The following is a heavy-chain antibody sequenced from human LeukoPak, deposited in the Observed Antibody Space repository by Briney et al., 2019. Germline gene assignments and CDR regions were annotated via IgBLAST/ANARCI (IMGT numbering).Heavy chain of an antibody. Sequence: ASVKVSCKPFGYTFNTYGITWVRQAPGQGLEWMGWISPYNGNTNYAQKFQDRLTLTTDTSTSTAYMELRSLRPDDTAVYYCARGPHERSGYPDDWGQGTLVTVSS. CDR3: ARGPHERSGYPDD. D-gene: IGHD3-22*01. V-gene: IGHV1-18*01. CDR2: ISPYNGNT. J-gene: IGHJ4*02. CDR1: GYTFNTYG.